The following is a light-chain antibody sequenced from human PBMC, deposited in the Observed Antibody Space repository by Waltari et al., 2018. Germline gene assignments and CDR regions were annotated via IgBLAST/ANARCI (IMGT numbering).Light chain of an antibody. CDR1: QSVSRAL. CDR3: QMYVRLPAT. J-gene: IGKJ1*01. V-gene: IGKV3D-20*02. Sequence: EIVLTQSPGTLSLSPGERATLPCRASQSVSRALAWYQQTPGQAPRLLIDDAFKRAAGIPDRFSGSGTGTDFSLTISRLEPEDFAVYYCQMYVRLPATFGQGTTVEIK. CDR2: DAF.